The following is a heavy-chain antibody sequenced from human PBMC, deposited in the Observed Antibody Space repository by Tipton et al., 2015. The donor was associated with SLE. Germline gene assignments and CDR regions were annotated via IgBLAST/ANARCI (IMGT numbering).Heavy chain of an antibody. CDR3: ARARRAYGSGGDAFDI. J-gene: IGHJ3*02. V-gene: IGHV4-34*01. CDR2: INHSGST. CDR1: GGSFSGYY. Sequence: TLSLTCAVYGGSFSGYYWSWIRQPPGKGLEWIGEINHSGSTNYNPSIKSRVTISVDTSKNQFSLKLSSVTAADTAVYYCARARRAYGSGGDAFDIWGQGTMVTVSS. D-gene: IGHD3-10*01.